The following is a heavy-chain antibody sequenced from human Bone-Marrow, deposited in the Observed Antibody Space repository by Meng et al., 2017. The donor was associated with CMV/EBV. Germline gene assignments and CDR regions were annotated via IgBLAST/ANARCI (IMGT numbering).Heavy chain of an antibody. Sequence: QVQLVQSGAGVKKPXXSXKVSCKASGYTFTGYYMHWVRQAPGQGLEWMGWINPNSGGTNYAQKFQGRVTMTRDTSISTAYMELSRLRSDDTAVYYCASQTFEITIFYTWGQGPLVTVSS. V-gene: IGHV1-2*02. D-gene: IGHD3-3*01. CDR3: ASQTFEITIFYT. CDR2: INPNSGGT. CDR1: GYTFTGYY. J-gene: IGHJ5*02.